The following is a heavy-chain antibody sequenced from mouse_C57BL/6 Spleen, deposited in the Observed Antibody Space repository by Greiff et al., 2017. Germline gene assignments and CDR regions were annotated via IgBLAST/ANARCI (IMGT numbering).Heavy chain of an antibody. J-gene: IGHJ2*01. D-gene: IGHD1-1*01. Sequence: EVKLMESGPGLVKPSQSLSLTCSVTGYSITSGYYWNWIRQFPENKLEWMGYISYDGSNNYNPSLKHRISITRETSKNQFFLKLNSVTTEDTATYYCARAFITDYFDYWGQGTTLTVSS. CDR1: GYSITSGYY. CDR3: ARAFITDYFDY. V-gene: IGHV3-6*01. CDR2: ISYDGSN.